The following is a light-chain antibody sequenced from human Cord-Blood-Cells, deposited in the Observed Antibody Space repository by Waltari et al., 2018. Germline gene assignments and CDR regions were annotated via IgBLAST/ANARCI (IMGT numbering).Light chain of an antibody. CDR2: WAS. CDR1: QSVLYSSNNKNY. V-gene: IGKV4-1*01. Sequence: DIVMTQSPDSLAVSLGERATINCKSSQSVLYSSNNKNYLAWYQQKPGQPPKLLIYWASTRESGVPDRFSGSGSATDFTLTSSSLQAEDVAVYYCQQYYSTPFTFGPGTKVDIK. J-gene: IGKJ3*01. CDR3: QQYYSTPFT.